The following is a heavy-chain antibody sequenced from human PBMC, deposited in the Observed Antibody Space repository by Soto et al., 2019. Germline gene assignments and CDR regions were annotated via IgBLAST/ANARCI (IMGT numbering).Heavy chain of an antibody. D-gene: IGHD3-22*01. Sequence: PGGSLRLSCAASGFTFSGSAMHWVRQASGKGLEWVGRIRSKANSYATAYAASVKGRFTISRDDSKNTAYLQMNSLKTEDTAVYYSTRLGYYDSSGTPFDYWGQGTLVTVSS. CDR1: GFTFSGSA. J-gene: IGHJ4*02. CDR2: IRSKANSYAT. V-gene: IGHV3-73*01. CDR3: TRLGYYDSSGTPFDY.